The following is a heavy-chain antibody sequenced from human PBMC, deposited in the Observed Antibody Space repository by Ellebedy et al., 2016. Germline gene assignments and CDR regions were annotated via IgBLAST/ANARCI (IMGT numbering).Heavy chain of an antibody. CDR2: IIPILGIA. D-gene: IGHD3-22*01. CDR1: GGTFSSYA. Sequence: SVKVSCXASGGTFSSYAISWVRQAPGQGLEWMGRIIPILGIANYAQKFQGRVTITADKSTSTAYMELSSLRSEDTAVYYCASQADYDETAFDIWGQGTMVTVSS. CDR3: ASQADYDETAFDI. V-gene: IGHV1-69*04. J-gene: IGHJ3*02.